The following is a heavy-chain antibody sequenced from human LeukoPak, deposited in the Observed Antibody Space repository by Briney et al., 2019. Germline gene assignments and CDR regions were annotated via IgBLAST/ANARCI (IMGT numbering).Heavy chain of an antibody. J-gene: IGHJ4*02. V-gene: IGHV3-30*02. D-gene: IGHD6-13*01. Sequence: GGSLRHSCAASGFTFSSYGMHWVRQAPGKGLEWVAFIRYDGSNKYYADSVKGRFTISRDNSKNTLYLQMNSLRAEDTAVYYCAKSFGIAAAGIDYWGQGTLVTVSS. CDR1: GFTFSSYG. CDR2: IRYDGSNK. CDR3: AKSFGIAAAGIDY.